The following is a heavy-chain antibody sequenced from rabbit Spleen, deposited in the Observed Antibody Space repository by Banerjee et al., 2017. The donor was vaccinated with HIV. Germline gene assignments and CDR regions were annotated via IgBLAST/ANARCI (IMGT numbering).Heavy chain of an antibody. V-gene: IGHV1S40*01. Sequence: QSLEESGGDLVKPGASLTLTCTASGVSFSSSSYMCWVRQAPGKGLEWIACIDTGSSGFTYFAHWAKGRFTISKASSTTVTLQMTSLTAADTATYFCARDTSSSFSSYGMDLWGPGTLVTVS. CDR3: ARDTSSSFSSYGMDL. CDR1: GVSFSSSSY. D-gene: IGHD1-1*01. J-gene: IGHJ6*01. CDR2: IDTGSSGFT.